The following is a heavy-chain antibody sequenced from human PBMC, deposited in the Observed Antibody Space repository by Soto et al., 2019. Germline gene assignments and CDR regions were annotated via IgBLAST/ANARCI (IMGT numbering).Heavy chain of an antibody. V-gene: IGHV3-30*04. Sequence: QVQLVESGGGVVQPGRSLRLSCAASGFTFSSYAMHWVRQAPGKGLEWVAVVSHDGKTEYHAASVKGRFTISRDTSANILSLQMTSLRDEDTAVYYCGREPYISGHYSGGCDVWGQGTMVTVS. J-gene: IGHJ3*01. D-gene: IGHD3-22*01. CDR3: GREPYISGHYSGGCDV. CDR1: GFTFSSYA. CDR2: VSHDGKTE.